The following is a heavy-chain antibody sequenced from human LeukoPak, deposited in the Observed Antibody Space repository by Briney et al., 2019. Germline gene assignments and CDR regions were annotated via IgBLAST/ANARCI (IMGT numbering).Heavy chain of an antibody. CDR3: ARRGVYGSGSYLED. J-gene: IGHJ4*02. CDR2: INPNSGGT. D-gene: IGHD3-10*01. V-gene: IGHV1-2*02. Sequence: GASVKVSCKASGYTFTGYYMHWVRQAPGQGLEWMGWINPNSGGTNYAQKFQGRVTMTRDTSISTAYLQWSSLKASDTAMYYCARRGVYGSGSYLEDWGQGTLVTVSS. CDR1: GYTFTGYY.